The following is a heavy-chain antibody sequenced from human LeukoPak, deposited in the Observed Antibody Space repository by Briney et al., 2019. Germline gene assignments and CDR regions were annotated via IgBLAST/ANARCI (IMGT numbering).Heavy chain of an antibody. CDR2: IYPGDSDT. J-gene: IGHJ4*02. V-gene: IGHV5-51*01. CDR3: ARRFTGSSSWYAPRGYFDY. D-gene: IGHD6-13*01. Sequence: GESLKISCKGSGYSFTSYWIGWVRQMPGKGLEWMGIIYPGDSDTRYSPSFQGQVTISADKFISTAYLQWSSLKASDTAMYYCARRFTGSSSWYAPRGYFDYWGQGTLVTVSS. CDR1: GYSFTSYW.